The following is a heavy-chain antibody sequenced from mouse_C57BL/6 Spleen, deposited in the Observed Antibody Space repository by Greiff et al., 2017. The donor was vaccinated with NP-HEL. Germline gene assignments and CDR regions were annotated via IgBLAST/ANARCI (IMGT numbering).Heavy chain of an antibody. CDR1: GYTFTSYW. V-gene: IGHV1-50*01. J-gene: IGHJ2*01. CDR3: ATYRGTGFDY. CDR2: IDPSDSYT. Sequence: QVQLKQPGAELVKPGASVKLSCKASGYTFTSYWMQWVKQRPGQGLEWIGEIDPSDSYTNYNQKFKGKATLTVDTSSSTAYMQLSSLTSEDSAVYYCATYRGTGFDYWGQGTTLTVSS. D-gene: IGHD1-1*02.